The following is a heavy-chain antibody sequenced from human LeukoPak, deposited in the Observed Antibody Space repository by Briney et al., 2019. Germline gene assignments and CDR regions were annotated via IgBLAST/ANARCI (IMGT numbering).Heavy chain of an antibody. J-gene: IGHJ4*02. V-gene: IGHV3-23*01. D-gene: IGHD4-17*01. CDR1: GFTFNNYA. Sequence: PGGSLRLSCAASGFTFNNYAMNWVRQAPGKGLEWVSSISGGETTCYADSAKGRFTISRDNSQNTLYLQMNSLRAEDTAVYYCARDYADYVGYFFFDYWGQGTLVTVSS. CDR3: ARDYADYVGYFFFDY. CDR2: ISGGETT.